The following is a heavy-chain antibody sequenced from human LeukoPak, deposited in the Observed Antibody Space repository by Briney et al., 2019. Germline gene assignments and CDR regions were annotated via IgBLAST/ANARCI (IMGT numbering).Heavy chain of an antibody. CDR1: GFTFSSYW. CDR3: ARDPPGSSWYV. D-gene: IGHD6-13*01. V-gene: IGHV3-7*01. CDR2: IKQDGSEK. J-gene: IGHJ1*01. Sequence: GGSLRLSRAASGFTFSSYWMSWVRQAPGKGLEWVANIKQDGSEKYYVDSVKGRFTISRDNAKNSLYLQMNSLRAEDTAVYYCARDPPGSSWYVWGQGTLVTASS.